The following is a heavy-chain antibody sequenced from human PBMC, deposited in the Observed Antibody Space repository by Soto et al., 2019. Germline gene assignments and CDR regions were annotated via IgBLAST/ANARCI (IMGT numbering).Heavy chain of an antibody. CDR3: ARDGSSWFYNWFDP. J-gene: IGHJ5*02. V-gene: IGHV1-69*01. D-gene: IGHD6-13*01. CDR1: GGTFSSYA. Sequence: QVQLVQSGAEVKKPGSSVKVSCKASGGTFSSYAISWVRQAPGHGLEWMGGIIPIFGTANYAQKFQVRVTITADESTSTAYMELSSLRSEDTAVYYGARDGSSWFYNWFDPWGQGTLVTVSS. CDR2: IIPIFGTA.